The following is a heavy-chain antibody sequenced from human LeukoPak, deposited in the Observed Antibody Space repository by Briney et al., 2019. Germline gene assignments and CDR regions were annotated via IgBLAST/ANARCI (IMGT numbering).Heavy chain of an antibody. CDR1: GFTLRSYS. J-gene: IGHJ4*02. CDR3: ARGGYYDSSGPLEG. V-gene: IGHV3-21*01. CDR2: MSSSSSYI. D-gene: IGHD3-22*01. Sequence: PGGSLTLSCAASGFTLRSYSMIGVRQAPGKGLEWVSSMSSSSSYIYYADSLKGRFTLSRDNAKNSLYLQVNSLRAEDTAVYYCARGGYYDSSGPLEGWGQGTLVTVSS.